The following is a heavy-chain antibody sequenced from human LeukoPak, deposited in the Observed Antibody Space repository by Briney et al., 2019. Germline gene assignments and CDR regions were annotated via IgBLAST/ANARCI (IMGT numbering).Heavy chain of an antibody. J-gene: IGHJ2*01. D-gene: IGHD2-15*01. V-gene: IGHV4-30-2*01. CDR3: ARGGGYCSGGSCYSIWYFDL. Sequence: SETLSLTCAVSGGSLSSGGYSWSWVRQPPGRGLEWIGYIYHSGSTYYNPSLKSRVTISVDRSKNQFSGKQSSVTAAATAVYYCARGGGYCSGGSCYSIWYFDLWGRGTLVTVSS. CDR1: GGSLSSGGYS. CDR2: IYHSGST.